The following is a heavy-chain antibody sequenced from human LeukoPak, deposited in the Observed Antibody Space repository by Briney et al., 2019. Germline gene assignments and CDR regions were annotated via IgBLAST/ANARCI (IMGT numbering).Heavy chain of an antibody. V-gene: IGHV3-30*18. CDR1: GFTFSSYG. CDR2: ISYDGSNK. J-gene: IGHJ4*02. CDR3: AKDRGSLWFGGLWKPTFDY. Sequence: GRSLRLSCAASGFTFSSYGMHWVRQAPGKGLEWVAVISYDGSNKYYADSVKGRFTISRDNSKNTLYLQMNSLRAEDTAVYYCAKDRGSLWFGGLWKPTFDYWGQGTLVTVSS. D-gene: IGHD3-10*01.